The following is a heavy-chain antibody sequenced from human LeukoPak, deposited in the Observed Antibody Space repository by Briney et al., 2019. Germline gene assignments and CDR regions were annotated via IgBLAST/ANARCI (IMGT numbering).Heavy chain of an antibody. V-gene: IGHV3-73*01. CDR1: GFTFSGSA. Sequence: GGSLRLSCAASGFTFSGSALHWVRQASGKGLEWVGLIRSTANGYATAYAASVKGRFTISRDDSKNTAYLQMDSPKTEDTAVYYCTGNYYGSGSYADFDYWGQGTLVTVSS. CDR3: TGNYYGSGSYADFDY. CDR2: IRSTANGYAT. J-gene: IGHJ4*02. D-gene: IGHD3-10*01.